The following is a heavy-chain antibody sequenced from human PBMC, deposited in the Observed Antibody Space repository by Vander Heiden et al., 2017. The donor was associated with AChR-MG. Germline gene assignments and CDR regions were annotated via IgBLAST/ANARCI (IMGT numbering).Heavy chain of an antibody. CDR2: ISYDGSNK. V-gene: IGHV3-30-3*01. Sequence: QVQLVESGGGVVQPGRSLRLSCAASGFTFSSYAMHWVRQAPGKGLEWVAVISYDGSNKYYADSVKGRFTISRDNSKNTLYLQMNSLRAEDTAVYYCAREKRGYGSGSYTLDYWGQGTLVTVSS. CDR1: GFTFSSYA. J-gene: IGHJ4*02. D-gene: IGHD3-10*01. CDR3: AREKRGYGSGSYTLDY.